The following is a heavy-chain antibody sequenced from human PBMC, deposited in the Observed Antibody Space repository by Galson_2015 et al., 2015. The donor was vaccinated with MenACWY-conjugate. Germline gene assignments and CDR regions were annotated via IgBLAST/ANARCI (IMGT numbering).Heavy chain of an antibody. D-gene: IGHD3-22*01. CDR3: VRKMESASSGRTGAWFDP. V-gene: IGHV3-11*03. Sequence: SLRLSCAASGFTFSDYYMSWIRQAPGKGLEWVAYISSGHIYSNHADSVKGRFTISRDNSKNTVYLQMNSLRVEDTAVYYCVRKMESASSGRTGAWFDPWGQGTLVTVSS. CDR1: GFTFSDYY. J-gene: IGHJ5*02. CDR2: ISSGHIYS.